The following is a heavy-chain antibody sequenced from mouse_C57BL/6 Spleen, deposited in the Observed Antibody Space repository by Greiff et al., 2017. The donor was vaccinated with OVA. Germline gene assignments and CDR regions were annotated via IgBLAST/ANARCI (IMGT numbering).Heavy chain of an antibody. V-gene: IGHV1-19*01. CDR2: INPYNGGT. D-gene: IGHD4-1*01. J-gene: IGHJ2*01. Sequence: VQLQQSGPVLVKPGASVKMSCKASGYTFTDYYMNWVKQSHGKSLEWIGVINPYNGGTSYNQKFKGKATLTVDKSSSTAYMELNSLTSEDSAVYYCARVGPGVFDYWGQGTTLTVSS. CDR1: GYTFTDYY. CDR3: ARVGPGVFDY.